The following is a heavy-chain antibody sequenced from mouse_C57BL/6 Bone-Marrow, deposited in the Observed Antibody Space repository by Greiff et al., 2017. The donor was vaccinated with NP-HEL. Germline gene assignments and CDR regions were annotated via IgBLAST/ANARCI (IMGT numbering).Heavy chain of an antibody. D-gene: IGHD2-2*01. CDR1: GYSITSGYY. CDR3: ARAGLSYYAMDY. V-gene: IGHV3-6*01. J-gene: IGHJ4*01. CDR2: ISYDGSN. Sequence: EVKLMESGPGLVKPSQSLSLTCSVTGYSITSGYYWNWIRQFPGNKLEWMGYISYDGSNNYNPSLKNRISITRDTSKNQFFLKLNSVTTEDTATYYCARAGLSYYAMDYWGQGTSVTVSS.